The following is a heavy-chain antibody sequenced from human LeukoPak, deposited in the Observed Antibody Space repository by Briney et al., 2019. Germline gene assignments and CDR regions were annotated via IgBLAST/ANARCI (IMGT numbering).Heavy chain of an antibody. Sequence: GGPLRLSCAASGFTVSSNYMSWVRQAPGKGLEWVSVIYSGGGTYYADSVKGRFTISRDNSKNTLYLQMNSLRAEDTAVYYCARALYGDYYDYWGQGTLVTVSS. CDR3: ARALYGDYYDY. CDR2: IYSGGGT. J-gene: IGHJ4*02. V-gene: IGHV3-66*01. CDR1: GFTVSSNY. D-gene: IGHD4-17*01.